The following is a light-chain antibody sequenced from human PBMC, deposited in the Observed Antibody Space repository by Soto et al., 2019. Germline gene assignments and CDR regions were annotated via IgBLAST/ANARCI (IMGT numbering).Light chain of an antibody. V-gene: IGLV1-44*01. Sequence: QAVLTQPPSASGTPGQRVTISCSGSSSNIGSSTVNWYQQLPGTAPKLLIYSNIQRPSGVPDRFSGSKSGTSASLAIGGLQSEDEADYYCAAWDDSLNGWVFGGGTKLTVL. CDR2: SNI. CDR3: AAWDDSLNGWV. CDR1: SSNIGSST. J-gene: IGLJ3*02.